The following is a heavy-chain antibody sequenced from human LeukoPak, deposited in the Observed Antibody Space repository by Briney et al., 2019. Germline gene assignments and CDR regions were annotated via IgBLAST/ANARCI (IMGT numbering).Heavy chain of an antibody. CDR3: ASRSSSSWYGRAFDI. Sequence: ASVKVSCKASGYTFTSYGISWVRQAPGQGLEWMGWISAYNGNTNYAQKLQGRVTMTTDTSTSTAYMELRSLRSDDTAVYYCASRSSSSWYGRAFDIWGQGTMVTVSS. J-gene: IGHJ3*02. V-gene: IGHV1-18*01. D-gene: IGHD6-13*01. CDR2: ISAYNGNT. CDR1: GYTFTSYG.